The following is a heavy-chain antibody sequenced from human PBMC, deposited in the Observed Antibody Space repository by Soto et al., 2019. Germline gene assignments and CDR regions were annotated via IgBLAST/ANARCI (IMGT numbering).Heavy chain of an antibody. CDR3: AHGSGWLSDY. Sequence: QITLKESGPPLLKPTQTLTLTCTFSGFSLSSFAVGVNWIRQPPGKAPEWLALIYWNDDNHYSPSLRNRLTVTKDTSKNQVVLTMTNVEPVDTATYYCAHGSGWLSDYWGQGTIVTVSS. CDR1: GFSLSSFAVG. D-gene: IGHD6-19*01. V-gene: IGHV2-5*01. J-gene: IGHJ4*02. CDR2: IYWNDDN.